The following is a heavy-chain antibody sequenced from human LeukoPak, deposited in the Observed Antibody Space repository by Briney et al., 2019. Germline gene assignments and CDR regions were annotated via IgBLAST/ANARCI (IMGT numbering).Heavy chain of an antibody. D-gene: IGHD3-22*01. CDR3: ASPPRGGGYYG. CDR2: IKQDGSEK. CDR1: GFTFSSYA. J-gene: IGHJ4*02. V-gene: IGHV3-7*02. Sequence: GGSLRLSCAASGFTFSSYAMSWVRQAPGKGLEWVANIKQDGSEKYYVDSVKGRFTISRDNAKNSLYLQMNSLRAEDTAVYYCASPPRGGGYYGWGQGTLVTVSS.